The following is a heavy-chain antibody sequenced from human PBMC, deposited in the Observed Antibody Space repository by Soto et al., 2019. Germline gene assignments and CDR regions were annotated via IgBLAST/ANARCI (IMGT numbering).Heavy chain of an antibody. D-gene: IGHD1-26*01. CDR2: ISHSGTA. Sequence: SETLSLTCTVSGGSISSGNYYWCWIRQPPGKGLEWIGYISHSGTAYYNPSLKSRVTISVDTSKNQFSLKLSSVTAADTAVYYCARADIVGATIQDYYYGMDVWGQGTTVTVSS. CDR3: ARADIVGATIQDYYYGMDV. CDR1: GGSISSGNYY. J-gene: IGHJ6*02. V-gene: IGHV4-30-4*02.